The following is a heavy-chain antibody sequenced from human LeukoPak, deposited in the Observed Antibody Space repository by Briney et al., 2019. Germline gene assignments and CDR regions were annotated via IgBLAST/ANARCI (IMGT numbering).Heavy chain of an antibody. Sequence: GGSLRLSCAASGFTFSNAWMSWVRQAPGEGLEWVGRIKRTSDGGTTDYAAPVKGRFTILRDDSKNMVYLQMNSLTTEDTAVYYCATDLLDDWGQGTLDTVSS. CDR3: ATDLLDD. CDR2: IKRTSDGGTT. CDR1: GFTFSNAW. J-gene: IGHJ4*02. V-gene: IGHV3-15*01.